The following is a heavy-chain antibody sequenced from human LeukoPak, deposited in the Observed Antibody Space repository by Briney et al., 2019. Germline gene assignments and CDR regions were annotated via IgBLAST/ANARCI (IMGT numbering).Heavy chain of an antibody. J-gene: IGHJ6*02. CDR1: GFTFSNYA. CDR2: ISYDGSSE. Sequence: GGSLRLSCAASGFTFSNYALHWVRQAPGKGLEWVALISYDGSSEYYAGSVRGRFTISRDNSKITVYLQMNSLKAEDTAVYYCAKELYNYGDYGAEGLDVGGQGTTVTVS. CDR3: AKELYNYGDYGAEGLDV. V-gene: IGHV3-30*04. D-gene: IGHD4-17*01.